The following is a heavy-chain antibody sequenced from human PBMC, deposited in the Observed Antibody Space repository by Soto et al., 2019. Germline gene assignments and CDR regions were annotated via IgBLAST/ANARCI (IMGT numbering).Heavy chain of an antibody. J-gene: IGHJ4*02. D-gene: IGHD3-3*01. CDR1: GFRFSDYA. Sequence: GGSLRLSCAGSGFRFSDYAIGWVRQAPGKGLEWVSFISDGGRSTYYTDSVKGRFTISRDNSKNTVYLQLQGLRAEDTAIYFCARTLDFWDRYSPFDHWGQGTLGTVSS. CDR2: ISDGGRST. CDR3: ARTLDFWDRYSPFDH. V-gene: IGHV3-23*01.